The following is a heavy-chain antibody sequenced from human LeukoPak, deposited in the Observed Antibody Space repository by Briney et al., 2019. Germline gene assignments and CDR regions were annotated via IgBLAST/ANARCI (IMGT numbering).Heavy chain of an antibody. D-gene: IGHD1-14*01. CDR1: GXTFINAW. CDR3: TSGVGTLDY. CDR2: IQSTTNGGTP. Sequence: GGSLRLSCAASGXTFINAWMTWVRQAPGKGLEWVVRIQSTTNGGTPDYATPVKGRFTISRDDSKNTLYLQMNSLKTEDTAVYYCTSGVGTLDYWGQGALVTVSS. V-gene: IGHV3-15*01. J-gene: IGHJ4*02.